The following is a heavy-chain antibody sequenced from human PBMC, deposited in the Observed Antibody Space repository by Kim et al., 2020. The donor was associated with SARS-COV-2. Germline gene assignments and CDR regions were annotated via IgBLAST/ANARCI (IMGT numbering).Heavy chain of an antibody. CDR3: ARDRRGAGDYVKGAFDI. D-gene: IGHD4-17*01. J-gene: IGHJ3*02. V-gene: IGHV4-61*02. CDR2: IYTSGST. CDR1: GGSISSGSYY. Sequence: SETLSLTCTVSGGSISSGSYYWSWIRQPAGKGLEWIGRIYTSGSTNYNPSLKSRVTISVDTSKNQFSLKLSSVTAADTAVYYCARDRRGAGDYVKGAFDIWGQGTMVTVSS.